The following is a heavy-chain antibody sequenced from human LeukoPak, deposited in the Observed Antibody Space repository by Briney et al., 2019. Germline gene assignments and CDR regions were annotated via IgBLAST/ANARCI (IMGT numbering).Heavy chain of an antibody. J-gene: IGHJ2*01. Sequence: SETLSLTCTVSGFSISSSSYYWGWIPQPPGKGLEWIGSIYYSGSTYYNPSLKSRVTISVDTSKNQFSLKLSSVTAADTAVYYCARDLGSPSGWYFDLWGRGTLVTVSS. CDR3: ARDLGSPSGWYFDL. V-gene: IGHV4-39*07. D-gene: IGHD3-16*01. CDR2: IYYSGST. CDR1: GFSISSSSYY.